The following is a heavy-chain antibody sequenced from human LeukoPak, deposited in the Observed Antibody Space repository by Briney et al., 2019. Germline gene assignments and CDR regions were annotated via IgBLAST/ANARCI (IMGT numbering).Heavy chain of an antibody. J-gene: IGHJ6*02. CDR1: GDSVSSISVA. Sequence: SQTLSLTCAISGDSVSSISVAWNWIRQSPSRGLEWLGRTYYRSKWYYEYAVSVKGRININPDPSKNQFSLQLNSVTPEDTAVYYCALARSEYHYGMDVWGQGTAVTVSS. CDR2: TYYRSKWYY. V-gene: IGHV6-1*01. CDR3: ALARSEYHYGMDV.